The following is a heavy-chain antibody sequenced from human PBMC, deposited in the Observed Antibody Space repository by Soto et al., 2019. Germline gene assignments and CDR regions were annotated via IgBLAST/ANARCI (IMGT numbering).Heavy chain of an antibody. CDR2: VYHTGNT. D-gene: IGHD1-20*01. J-gene: IGHJ4*02. Sequence: SETLSLTCSVSGVSITSYYWTWIRHSPGKGLEWIGYVYHTGNTYYNSSLKSRVTISLDTSKNQVSLRLRSVTAADTAVYYCAREQYNWKLWGQGTLVTVSS. V-gene: IGHV4-59*01. CDR3: AREQYNWKL. CDR1: GVSITSYY.